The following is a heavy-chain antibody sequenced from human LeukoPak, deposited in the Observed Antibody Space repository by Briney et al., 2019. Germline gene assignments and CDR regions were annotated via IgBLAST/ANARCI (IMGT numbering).Heavy chain of an antibody. CDR3: ARDPRNYYDSSGYPTRGAFDI. D-gene: IGHD3-22*01. CDR2: IYHSGST. V-gene: IGHV4-30-2*01. J-gene: IGHJ3*02. CDR1: GGSISSGGYS. Sequence: SETLSLTCAVSGGSISSGGYSWSWIRQPPGKGLEWIGYIYHSGSTYYNPSLKSRVTISVDTSKNQFSLKLSSVTAADTAVYYCARDPRNYYDSSGYPTRGAFDIWGQGTMVTVSS.